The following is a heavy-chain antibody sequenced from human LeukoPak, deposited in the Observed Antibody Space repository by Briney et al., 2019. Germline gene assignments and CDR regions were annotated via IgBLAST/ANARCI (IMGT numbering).Heavy chain of an antibody. CDR3: ARDTYTIVGATHDY. Sequence: ASVKVSCKASGYTFPSYFMHWVRQAPGQGLEWMGLINPTGGSTTYAQKFQGRVTMTRDTSTSTVYMELSSLRSDDTAVYYCARDTYTIVGATHDYWGQGTLVTVSS. D-gene: IGHD1-26*01. J-gene: IGHJ4*02. V-gene: IGHV1-46*01. CDR2: INPTGGST. CDR1: GYTFPSYF.